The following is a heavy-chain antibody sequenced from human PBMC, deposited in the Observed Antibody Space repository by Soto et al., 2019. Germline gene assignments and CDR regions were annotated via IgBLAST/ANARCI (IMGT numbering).Heavy chain of an antibody. V-gene: IGHV4-34*01. CDR2: INHSGST. D-gene: IGHD2-2*01. CDR1: GGSFSGYY. Sequence: QVQLQQWGAGLLKPSETLSLTCAVYGGSFSGYYWSWIRQPPGKGLEWIGEINHSGSTNYNPSLTSRVTISVDTSKNQFSLKLSSVTAADTAVYSCARGSSGGIVVVPAAFDYWGQGTLVTVSS. J-gene: IGHJ4*02. CDR3: ARGSSGGIVVVPAAFDY.